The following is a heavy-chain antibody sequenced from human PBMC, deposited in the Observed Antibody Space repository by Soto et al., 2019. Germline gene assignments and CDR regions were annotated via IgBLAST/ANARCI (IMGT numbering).Heavy chain of an antibody. CDR3: VRGGGGGQFDS. D-gene: IGHD2-21*01. CDR1: GFTFKNYA. Sequence: VQLVESGGGVVQPGRSLRLSCAASGFTFKNYAMHWVRQAPGKGLEWVAVISYDGSIEFYADSVKGRFTISRDDFKNTMFLQMGSLRVEDTAVYYCVRGGGGGQFDSWGQGTLVTVSS. CDR2: ISYDGSIE. J-gene: IGHJ4*02. V-gene: IGHV3-30-3*01.